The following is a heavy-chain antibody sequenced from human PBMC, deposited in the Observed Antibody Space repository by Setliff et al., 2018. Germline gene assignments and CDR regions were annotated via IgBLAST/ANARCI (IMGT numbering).Heavy chain of an antibody. CDR3: ARENGYCSGGACYFMLDS. J-gene: IGHJ4*02. CDR1: DGSSSSHY. Sequence: SETLSLTCTVSDGSSSSHYWSWVRQPPGKGLEWIGEIYHSGSTNYNPSLKSRVTISVDTSNNQFSLELRSMTAADTAVYYCARENGYCSGGACYFMLDSWGQGTLVTVSS. CDR2: IYHSGST. D-gene: IGHD2-15*01. V-gene: IGHV4-59*11.